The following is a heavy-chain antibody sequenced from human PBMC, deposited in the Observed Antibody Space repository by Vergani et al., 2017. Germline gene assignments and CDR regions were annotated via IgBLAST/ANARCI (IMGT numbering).Heavy chain of an antibody. Sequence: EVQLLESGGGLVQPGGSLRLSCAASGFTFSSYAMSWVRQAPGKGLEWVSAISGSGGSTYYADSVKGRFTISRDKSKNTLYLQMNSLRAEDTAVYYCAKTYYYDSSGYPKQFDYWGQGTLVTVSS. CDR3: AKTYYYDSSGYPKQFDY. CDR1: GFTFSSYA. D-gene: IGHD3-22*01. CDR2: ISGSGGST. J-gene: IGHJ4*02. V-gene: IGHV3-23*01.